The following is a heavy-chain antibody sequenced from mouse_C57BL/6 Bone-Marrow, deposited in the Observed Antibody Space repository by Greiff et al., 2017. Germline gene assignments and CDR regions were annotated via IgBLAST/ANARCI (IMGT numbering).Heavy chain of an antibody. J-gene: IGHJ2*01. D-gene: IGHD1-1*01. V-gene: IGHV2-9-1*01. CDR1: GFSFTSYA. Sequence: QVQLKESGPGLVAPSQSLSITCTVSGFSFTSYAISWVRQPPGKGLEWLGVIWTGGGTNYNSALKSRLGISKYNSKSKVFLIMNRLQTADTARYYCAGFYGSSYYYFDYWGQGTTLTVSA. CDR3: AGFYGSSYYYFDY. CDR2: IWTGGGT.